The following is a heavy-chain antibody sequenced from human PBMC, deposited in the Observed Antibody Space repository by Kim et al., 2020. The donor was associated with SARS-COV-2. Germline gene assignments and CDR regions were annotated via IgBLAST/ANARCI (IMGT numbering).Heavy chain of an antibody. Sequence: GGSLRLSCAASGFTFSSYGMQWVRQAPGKGLEWVAVISYDGSNKYYADSVKGRFTISRDNSKNTLYLQMNSLRAEDTAVYSCAEGGDCGGDCPIWSGDYWGQGALVTVSS. CDR1: GFTFSSYG. CDR3: AEGGDCGGDCPIWSGDY. CDR2: ISYDGSNK. D-gene: IGHD2-21*02. J-gene: IGHJ4*02. V-gene: IGHV3-30*18.